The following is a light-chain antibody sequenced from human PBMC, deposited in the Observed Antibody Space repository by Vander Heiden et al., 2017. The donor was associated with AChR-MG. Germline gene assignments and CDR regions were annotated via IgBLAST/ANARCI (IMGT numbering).Light chain of an antibody. V-gene: IGKV3-11*01. CDR3: QQRTIWPLS. CDR1: QSVRKY. CDR2: DVS. J-gene: IGKJ4*01. Sequence: EIVLTQSPATLSLSPGERATLSCRASQSVRKYLAWYQQKPGQAPRLLIYDVSNRATGIPARFSGSGSGTDFTFTISSLEPEDFAVYYCQQRTIWPLSFGGGTKVEIK.